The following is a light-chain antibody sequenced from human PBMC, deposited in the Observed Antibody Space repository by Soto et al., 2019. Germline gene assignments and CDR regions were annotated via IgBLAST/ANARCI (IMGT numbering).Light chain of an antibody. V-gene: IGKV1-5*03. CDR2: KAS. CDR1: QSISSW. J-gene: IGKJ5*01. CDR3: QHSYSIPIT. Sequence: DIQMTPSPFTLFASVGDRLPIPCRASQSISSWLAWYQQKPGKXPKXXIYKASSLESGVSSRFSGSGSGADLTITISSLQPEDFETYYCQHSYSIPITFGQGTRLEIK.